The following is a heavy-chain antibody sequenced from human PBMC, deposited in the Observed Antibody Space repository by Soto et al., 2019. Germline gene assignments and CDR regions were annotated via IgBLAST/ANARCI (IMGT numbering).Heavy chain of an antibody. CDR3: AREVGAPHYFDY. CDR1: GFTFSSYA. J-gene: IGHJ4*02. V-gene: IGHV3-30-3*01. CDR2: ISYDGSNK. Sequence: QVQLVESGGGVVQPGRSLRLSCAASGFTFSSYAIHWVRQAPGKGLEWVAFISYDGSNKYYADSVKGRFTISRDNSKNTLYLQMNSLRAEDTAVYYCAREVGAPHYFDYWGQGTLVTVSS. D-gene: IGHD1-26*01.